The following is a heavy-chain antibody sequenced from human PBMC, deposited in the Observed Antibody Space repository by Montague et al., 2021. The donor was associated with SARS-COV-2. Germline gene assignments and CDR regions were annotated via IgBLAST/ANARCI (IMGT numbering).Heavy chain of an antibody. Sequence: SETLSLTCTVPGGSISCYYWSWIRQPPGKGLEWIGEIYYSGSTNYNPSLKSRVTISVDTSKNQSSLKLSSVTAADTAVYYCARVQRGYYYVLGVTAHFDYWGQGTLVTVSS. V-gene: IGHV4-59*12. J-gene: IGHJ4*02. CDR1: GGSISCYY. D-gene: IGHD3-10*01. CDR2: IYYSGST. CDR3: ARVQRGYYYVLGVTAHFDY.